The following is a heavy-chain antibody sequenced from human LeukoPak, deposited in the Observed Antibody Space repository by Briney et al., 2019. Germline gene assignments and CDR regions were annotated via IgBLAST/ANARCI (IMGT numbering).Heavy chain of an antibody. J-gene: IGHJ6*02. CDR2: ISYDGSNK. V-gene: IGHV3-30-3*01. CDR3: ARGGLKYVASNLYYYYYGMDV. D-gene: IGHD3-3*02. Sequence: QSGGSLRLSCAGSGFTFRSYAMHWVRQAPGKGLEWVAVISYDGSNKDYADSVKGRFTISRDNSKNTLFLQMNSLRAEDTAVYYCARGGLKYVASNLYYYYYGMDVWGQGTTVTVSS. CDR1: GFTFRSYA.